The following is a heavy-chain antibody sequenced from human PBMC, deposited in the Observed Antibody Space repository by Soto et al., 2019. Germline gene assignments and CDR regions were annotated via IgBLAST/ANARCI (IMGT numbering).Heavy chain of an antibody. CDR1: GFTFSSYS. J-gene: IGHJ4*02. CDR3: ARDHSYRLLPFDY. Sequence: EVQLVESGGGLVKPGGSLRLSCAASGFTFSSYSMNWVRQAPGKGLEWVSSISSSSSYIYYADSVKGRFTISRDNARNALYLQMHGLRAEDTAVYYCARDHSYRLLPFDYWGQGTLVTVSS. CDR2: ISSSSSYI. D-gene: IGHD2-2*01. V-gene: IGHV3-21*01.